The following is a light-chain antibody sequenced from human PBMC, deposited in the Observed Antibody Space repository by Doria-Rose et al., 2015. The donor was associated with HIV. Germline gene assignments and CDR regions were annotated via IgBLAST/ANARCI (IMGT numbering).Light chain of an antibody. V-gene: IGKV3-20*01. Sequence: TQSPGTLSLSPGARATLSCSASQSFSNTYLAWYQQQPGQAPSLLIYDGSTRATGIPDRFSASGSGTDFTLTINRLEPEDFALYYCHQYGTSWTFGQGTKVEI. CDR1: QSFSNTY. CDR2: DGS. J-gene: IGKJ1*01. CDR3: HQYGTSWT.